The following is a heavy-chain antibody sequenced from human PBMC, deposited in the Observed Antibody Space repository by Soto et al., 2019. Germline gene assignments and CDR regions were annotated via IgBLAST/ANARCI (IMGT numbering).Heavy chain of an antibody. Sequence: SGGSLRLSCAASGFTFSNYAMNWVRQAPGKGLQYVSVINGGGGTTYYADSVKGRFIISRDNSKNTVYLQMNSLRAEDTAFYYCAREAAAGTLDYWGQGTLVTVSS. CDR1: GFTFSNYA. CDR2: INGGGGTT. CDR3: AREAAAGTLDY. V-gene: IGHV3-23*01. J-gene: IGHJ4*02. D-gene: IGHD6-13*01.